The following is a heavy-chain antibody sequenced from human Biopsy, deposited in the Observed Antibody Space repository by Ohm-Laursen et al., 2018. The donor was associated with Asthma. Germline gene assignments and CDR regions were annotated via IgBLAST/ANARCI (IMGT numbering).Heavy chain of an antibody. J-gene: IGHJ6*02. CDR2: IYYTGSD. D-gene: IGHD3-10*01. CDR1: GGSMSSSSYY. CDR3: ARGPNYHGSGRAPIGMDV. Sequence: SDTLSLTCTVSGGSMSSSSYYWGWIRQPPGKGLEWLGYIYYTGSDNYNPSLKSRVTISVDTSKNQFSPRLNSVTAADTAVYYCARGPNYHGSGRAPIGMDVWGQGTTVTVSS. V-gene: IGHV4-61*05.